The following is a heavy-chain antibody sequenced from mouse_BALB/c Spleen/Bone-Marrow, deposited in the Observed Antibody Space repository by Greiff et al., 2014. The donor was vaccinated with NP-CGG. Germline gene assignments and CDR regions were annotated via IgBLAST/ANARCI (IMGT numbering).Heavy chain of an antibody. Sequence: VQLQQSGPELEKPGASVKISCKASGYSFTVYNMNWVKQNNGESLEWIGNIDPYYGGISYNQKFKGKATLTVDKSSNTAYMQLKSLTSEDSAIYYCAISIEYRPLVYWGQGTLVTVPA. J-gene: IGHJ3*01. V-gene: IGHV1-39*01. CDR3: AISIEYRPLVY. CDR2: IDPYYGGI. D-gene: IGHD2-14*01. CDR1: GYSFTVYN.